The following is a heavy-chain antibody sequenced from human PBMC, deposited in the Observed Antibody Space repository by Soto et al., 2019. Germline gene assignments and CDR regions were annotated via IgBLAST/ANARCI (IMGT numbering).Heavy chain of an antibody. Sequence: EVLLVESGGGLVQPGGSLRLSCATSGFTFSNYWMHWVRQAPGKGLMWVARITPDGSYTSYADSVKRRFTISRDNAKNTLYLQMNGLRAEDTAIYYCASDLIIVDPPGDDFDYWVQGTLVGVSS. CDR3: ASDLIIVDPPGDDFDY. J-gene: IGHJ4*02. V-gene: IGHV3-74*01. CDR1: GFTFSNYW. D-gene: IGHD1-26*01. CDR2: ITPDGSYT.